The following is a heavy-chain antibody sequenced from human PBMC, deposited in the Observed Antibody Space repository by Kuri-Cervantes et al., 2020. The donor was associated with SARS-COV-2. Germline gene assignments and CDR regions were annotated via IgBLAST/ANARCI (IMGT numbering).Heavy chain of an antibody. Sequence: TLSLTCAFYGESFSGYYWNWIRQSPGKGLEWIGEVNHRGSTNYNPSLKSRVTISVDTSSKQFSLHLGSVTAADTAVYYCARAYGFLRYIYYMDVWGRGTTVTVSS. J-gene: IGHJ6*03. CDR3: ARAYGFLRYIYYMDV. V-gene: IGHV4-34*01. CDR1: GESFSGYY. D-gene: IGHD4-17*01. CDR2: VNHRGST.